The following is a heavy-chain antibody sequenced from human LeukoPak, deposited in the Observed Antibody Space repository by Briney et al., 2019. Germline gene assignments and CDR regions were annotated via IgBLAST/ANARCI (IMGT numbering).Heavy chain of an antibody. V-gene: IGHV4-39*07. J-gene: IGHJ6*03. CDR1: GGSISSSSYY. Sequence: PSETLSLTCTVSGGSISSSSYYWGWIRQPPGKGLEWIGEINHSGSTNYNPSLKSRVTISVDTSKNQFSLKLSSVTAADTAVYYCARGAYYYDSSAVYYYYYYMDVWGKGTTVTISS. CDR2: INHSGST. D-gene: IGHD3-22*01. CDR3: ARGAYYYDSSAVYYYYYYMDV.